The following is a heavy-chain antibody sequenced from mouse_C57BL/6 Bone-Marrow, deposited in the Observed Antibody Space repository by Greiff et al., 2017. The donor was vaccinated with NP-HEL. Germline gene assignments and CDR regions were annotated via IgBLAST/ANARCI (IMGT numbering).Heavy chain of an antibody. Sequence: VQLQQSGPELVKPGASVKISCKASGYTFTDYYMNWVKQSHGKSLEWIGDINPNNGGTSYNQKFKGKATLTVDKSSSTAYIDLRSLTTTDSAVYYCARSYDYDPLYAMDYWGQGTSVTVSS. CDR2: INPNNGGT. D-gene: IGHD2-4*01. CDR1: GYTFTDYY. V-gene: IGHV1-26*01. CDR3: ARSYDYDPLYAMDY. J-gene: IGHJ4*01.